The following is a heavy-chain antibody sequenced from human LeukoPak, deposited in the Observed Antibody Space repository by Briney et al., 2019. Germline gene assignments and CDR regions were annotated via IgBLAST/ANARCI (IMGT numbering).Heavy chain of an antibody. V-gene: IGHV3-30-3*01. Sequence: GRSLRLSCAASGFTFSSYAMHWVRQAPGTGLEGVAVISYDGSNKYYADSVKGRFTISRDNSKNTLYLQMNSLRAEDTAVYDCARDSGVAAAGSFDYWGQGSLVTVSS. CDR1: GFTFSSYA. CDR2: ISYDGSNK. J-gene: IGHJ4*02. D-gene: IGHD6-13*01. CDR3: ARDSGVAAAGSFDY.